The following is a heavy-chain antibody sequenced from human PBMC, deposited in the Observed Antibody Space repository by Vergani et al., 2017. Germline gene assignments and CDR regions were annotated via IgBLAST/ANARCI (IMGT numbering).Heavy chain of an antibody. CDR1: GYSFTSYW. D-gene: IGHD2-8*01. V-gene: IGHV5-10-1*01. CDR2: IDPSDSYT. J-gene: IGHJ6*02. CDR3: ARGKDCTNGVCYTPPRSFVQVSPATRYYYGMDV. Sequence: EVQLVQSGAEVKKPGESLRISCKGSGYSFTSYWISWVRQMPGKGLEWMGRIDPSDSYTNYSPSFQGHVTISADKSISTAYLQWSSLKASDTAMYYCARGKDCTNGVCYTPPRSFVQVSPATRYYYGMDVWGQGTTVTVSS.